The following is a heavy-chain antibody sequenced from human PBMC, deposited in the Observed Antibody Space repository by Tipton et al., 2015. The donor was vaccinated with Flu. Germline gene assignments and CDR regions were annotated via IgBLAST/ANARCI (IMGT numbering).Heavy chain of an antibody. D-gene: IGHD5-12*01. Sequence: TLSLTCSVSGGSIGSPFCWGWVRQPPGKGLEWIGNICPGSPYYNPSLKSRVTMSIDTSKIQFSLKVTSVTAADTAVYYCARGYSGYDPEYYAMDVWGHGTTVTVSS. J-gene: IGHJ6*02. V-gene: IGHV4-38-2*01. CDR2: ICPGSP. CDR3: ARGYSGYDPEYYAMDV. CDR1: GGSIGSPFC.